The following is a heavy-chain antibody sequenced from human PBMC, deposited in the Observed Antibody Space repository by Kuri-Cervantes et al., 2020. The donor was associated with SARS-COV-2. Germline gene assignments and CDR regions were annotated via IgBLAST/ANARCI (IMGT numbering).Heavy chain of an antibody. Sequence: SCTVSGGSISSGDYYWSWIRQPPGKGLEWIGYIYYSGSTYYNPSLKSRVTISADTSKNQFSLKLSSVTAADTAVYYCAPQGRYSSSPNWFDPWGQGTLVTVSS. CDR3: APQGRYSSSPNWFDP. D-gene: IGHD6-13*01. J-gene: IGHJ5*02. V-gene: IGHV4-30-4*08. CDR2: IYYSGST. CDR1: GGSISSGDYY.